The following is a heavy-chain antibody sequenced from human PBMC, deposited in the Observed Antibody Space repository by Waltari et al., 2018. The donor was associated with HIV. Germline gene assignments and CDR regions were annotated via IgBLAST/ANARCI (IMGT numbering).Heavy chain of an antibody. CDR3: ARPLYSSSWYGVMDV. V-gene: IGHV3-30*04. D-gene: IGHD6-13*01. CDR2: ISYDGSNK. J-gene: IGHJ6*02. CDR1: GFTFSSYA. Sequence: QVQLVESGGGVVQPGRSLRLSCAASGFTFSSYAMHWVRPAQGKGLEWVAVISYDGSNKYYADSVKGRCTISRDNSKNTLYLQMNSLRAEDTAVYYCARPLYSSSWYGVMDVWGQGTTVTVSS.